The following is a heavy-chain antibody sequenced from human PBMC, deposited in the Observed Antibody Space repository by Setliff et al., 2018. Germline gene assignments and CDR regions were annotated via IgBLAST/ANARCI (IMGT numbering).Heavy chain of an antibody. D-gene: IGHD3-22*01. Sequence: GASVKVSCKASGGNFRSYVINWVRKAPGQGLDWMGWISPYNGHTNYAQKLQGRVTMTTDTSTNTAYLELRSLISDDTAVYFCALSSLSLCSGYYYASDNWGQGTLVTVSS. CDR1: GGNFRSYV. V-gene: IGHV1-18*01. J-gene: IGHJ4*02. CDR3: ALSSLSLCSGYYYASDN. CDR2: ISPYNGHT.